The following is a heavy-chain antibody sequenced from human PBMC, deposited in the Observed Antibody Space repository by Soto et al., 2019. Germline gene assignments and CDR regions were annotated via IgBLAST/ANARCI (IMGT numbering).Heavy chain of an antibody. CDR2: ISYDGSNK. J-gene: IGHJ4*02. Sequence: GRSLRLSCAASGFTISSYGMHWVSKAPGKGLEWVAVISYDGSNKYYADSVKGRFTISRDNSKDTLYLQMTSLRAEDTAVYYCAKGDRITIFGVADVNFDYWGQGTLVTVSS. CDR1: GFTISSYG. CDR3: AKGDRITIFGVADVNFDY. D-gene: IGHD3-3*01. V-gene: IGHV3-30*18.